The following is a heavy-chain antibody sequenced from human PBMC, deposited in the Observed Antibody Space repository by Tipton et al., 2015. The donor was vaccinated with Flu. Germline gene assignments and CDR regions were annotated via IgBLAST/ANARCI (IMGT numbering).Heavy chain of an antibody. J-gene: IGHJ4*02. V-gene: IGHV3-74*01. D-gene: IGHD5-24*01. CDR1: GFTFSSYW. Sequence: LSLTCAASGFTFSSYWMHWVRQAPGQGLVWVSRIKSDGSYINYADSVKGRFTISRDNAKNTLSLQMNSLRGEDTAVYYCVRDGDVYNFDYWGQGTLVTV. CDR3: VRDGDVYNFDY. CDR2: IKSDGSYI.